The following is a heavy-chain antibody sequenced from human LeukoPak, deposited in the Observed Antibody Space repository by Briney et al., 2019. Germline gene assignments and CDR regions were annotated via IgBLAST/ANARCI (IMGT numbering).Heavy chain of an antibody. D-gene: IGHD1-1*01. CDR3: AKDSTGTVYFQH. J-gene: IGHJ1*01. Sequence: PGGSLRLSCAASGFTFSSYAMSWVRQAPGKGLEWVSAISGSGGSTYYADSVKGRFTISRDNSKNTLYLQMNSLRAEDTAVYYRAKDSTGTVYFQHWGQGTLVTVSS. CDR1: GFTFSSYA. V-gene: IGHV3-23*01. CDR2: ISGSGGST.